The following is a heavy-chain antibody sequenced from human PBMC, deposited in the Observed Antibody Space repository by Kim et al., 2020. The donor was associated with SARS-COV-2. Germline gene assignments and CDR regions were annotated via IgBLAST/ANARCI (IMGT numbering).Heavy chain of an antibody. V-gene: IGHV4-31*02. J-gene: IGHJ6*02. CDR3: ARWRGRITMVRGAPWGMDV. Sequence: SRVTISVDTSKNQFSLKLSSVTAADTAVYYCARWRGRITMVRGAPWGMDVWGQGTTVTVSS. D-gene: IGHD3-10*01.